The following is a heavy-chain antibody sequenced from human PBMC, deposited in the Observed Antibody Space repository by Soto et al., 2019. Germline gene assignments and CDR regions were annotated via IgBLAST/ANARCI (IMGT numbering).Heavy chain of an antibody. CDR2: INAGNGNT. CDR3: ARNPGRSSSYYYYMDV. V-gene: IGHV1-3*01. CDR1: GYTFTSYA. Sequence: QVQLVQSGAEVKKPGASVKVSCKASGYTFTSYAMHWVRQAPGQRLEWMGWINAGNGNTKYSQKFQGRVTITRDTSASTAYMELSSLRSEDTAVYYCARNPGRSSSYYYYMDVWGKGTTVTVSS. J-gene: IGHJ6*03. D-gene: IGHD3-3*01.